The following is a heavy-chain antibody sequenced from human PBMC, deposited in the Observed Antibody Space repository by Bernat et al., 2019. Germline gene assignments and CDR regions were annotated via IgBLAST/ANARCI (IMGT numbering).Heavy chain of an antibody. J-gene: IGHJ4*02. CDR3: ARRRSNSWYTYDY. D-gene: IGHD2-2*01. V-gene: IGHV4-39*01. CDR1: GGFISSSSYY. CDR2: TYYNGST. Sequence: QLQLQESGPGLVKPSEILSLTCTVSGGFISSSSYYWGWIRQPPGKGLEWIGTTYYNGSTDYNPSLKSRVFISVDTSKNQLSLRLASVTAADTAVYYCARRRSNSWYTYDYWGQGTLVIVSS.